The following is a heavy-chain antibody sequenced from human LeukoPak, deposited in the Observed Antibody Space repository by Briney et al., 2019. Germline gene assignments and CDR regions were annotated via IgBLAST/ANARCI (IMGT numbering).Heavy chain of an antibody. V-gene: IGHV4-34*01. CDR3: AGRPSSSGYYLTRGYYFDY. Sequence: PPETLSLTCAVYGGSFSGYYWSWIRQPPGKGLEWIGEINHSGSTNYNPSLKSRATISVDTSKNQFSLRLSSVPAADTAVYYCAGRPSSSGYYLTRGYYFDYWGQGTLVTVSS. J-gene: IGHJ4*02. CDR2: INHSGST. CDR1: GGSFSGYY. D-gene: IGHD3-22*01.